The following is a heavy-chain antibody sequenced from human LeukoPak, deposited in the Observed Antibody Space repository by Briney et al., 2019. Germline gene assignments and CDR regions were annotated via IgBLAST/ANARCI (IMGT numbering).Heavy chain of an antibody. CDR2: ISDSGGRT. V-gene: IGHV3-23*01. CDR3: AKRGVVIRVILVGFHKEAYYFDS. CDR1: GITLSNYG. D-gene: IGHD3-22*01. J-gene: IGHJ4*02. Sequence: GGSLRLSCAVSGITLSNYGMSWVRQSPGKGLEWVAGISDSGGRTNYADSVKGRFTISRDNPKNTLYLQMNSLRAEDTAVYFCAKRGVVIRVILVGFHKEAYYFDSWGQGALVTVSS.